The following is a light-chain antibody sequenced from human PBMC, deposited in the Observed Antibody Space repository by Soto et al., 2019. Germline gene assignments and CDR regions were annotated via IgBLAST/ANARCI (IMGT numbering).Light chain of an antibody. Sequence: AIRMTQSPSSFSASTGDRFTITCRASQGIGSYLAWFQQKPGKAPKLLIYAASTLQSGVPSKFSGSGSGTDFTLTISCLQSEDFATYYCQQFHSYPRTFGQGTKVDI. J-gene: IGKJ1*01. CDR3: QQFHSYPRT. V-gene: IGKV1-8*01. CDR1: QGIGSY. CDR2: AAS.